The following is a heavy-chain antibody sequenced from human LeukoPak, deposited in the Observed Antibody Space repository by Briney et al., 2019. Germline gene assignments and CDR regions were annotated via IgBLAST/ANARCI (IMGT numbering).Heavy chain of an antibody. CDR1: GGSISSYY. CDR3: ARGELLWFF. J-gene: IGHJ3*01. V-gene: IGHV4-59*12. Sequence: SETLSLTCTVSGGSISSYYWSWIRQPPGKGLEWIGYIYYSGSTNYNSSFKSRVTISIDTSKNQFSLKLSSVTAADTAVYYCARGELLWFFWGQGTMVTVSS. CDR2: IYYSGST. D-gene: IGHD3-10*01.